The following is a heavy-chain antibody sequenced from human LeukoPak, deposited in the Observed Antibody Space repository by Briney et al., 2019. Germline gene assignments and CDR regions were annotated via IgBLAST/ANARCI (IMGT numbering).Heavy chain of an antibody. J-gene: IGHJ4*02. V-gene: IGHV1-3*04. Sequence: GASVKDSCKASGYTFTSYAIHWVRQAPGQRLECMGWINTGNGNTKYSQKFQGRVTITRDTSASTAYMDLSSLRSEDTAVYYCARNTETAIPLPYYFDYWGQGTLVTVSS. CDR2: INTGNGNT. CDR1: GYTFTSYA. CDR3: ARNTETAIPLPYYFDY. D-gene: IGHD2-21*02.